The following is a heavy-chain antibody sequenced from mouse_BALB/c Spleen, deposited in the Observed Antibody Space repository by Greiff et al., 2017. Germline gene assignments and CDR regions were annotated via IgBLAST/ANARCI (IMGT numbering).Heavy chain of an antibody. Sequence: EVKVVESGGGLVKPGGSLKLSCAASGFTFSDYYMYWVRQTPEKRLEWVATISDGGSYTYYPDSVKGRFTISRDNAKNNLYLQMSSLKSEDTAMYYCARVEITTDYYAMDYWGQGTSVTVSS. CDR1: GFTFSDYY. CDR2: ISDGGSYT. CDR3: ARVEITTDYYAMDY. D-gene: IGHD2-4*01. V-gene: IGHV5-4*02. J-gene: IGHJ4*01.